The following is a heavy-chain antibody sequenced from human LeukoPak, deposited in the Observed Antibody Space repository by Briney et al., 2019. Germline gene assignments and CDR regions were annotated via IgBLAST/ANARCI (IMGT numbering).Heavy chain of an antibody. Sequence: GGCLRLSCAASGFTFDSYAMNWVRQAPGKGLEWVSYISGGGAGAMYAKPVKGRFTISRDNAKNTLYLQMDSLSAEDTATYYCAKCSATYYNDAFDVWGRGTMVTVSS. V-gene: IGHV3-23*01. D-gene: IGHD3-10*02. CDR2: ISGGGAGA. CDR3: AKCSATYYNDAFDV. CDR1: GFTFDSYA. J-gene: IGHJ3*01.